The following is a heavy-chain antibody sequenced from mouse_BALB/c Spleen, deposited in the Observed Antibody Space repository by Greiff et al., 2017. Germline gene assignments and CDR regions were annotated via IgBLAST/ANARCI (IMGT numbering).Heavy chain of an antibody. J-gene: IGHJ1*01. CDR3: AREGVMITGWYFDV. D-gene: IGHD2-4*01. V-gene: IGHV1S29*02. CDR2: IYPYNGGT. Sequence: VHVKQSGPELVKPGASVKISCKASGYTFTDYNMHWVKQSHGKSLEWIGYIYPYNGGTGYNQKFKSKATLTVDNSSSTAYMELRSLTSEDSAVYYCAREGVMITGWYFDVWGAGTTVTVSS. CDR1: GYTFTDYN.